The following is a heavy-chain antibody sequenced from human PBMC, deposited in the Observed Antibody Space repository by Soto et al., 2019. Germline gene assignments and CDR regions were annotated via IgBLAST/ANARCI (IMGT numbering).Heavy chain of an antibody. CDR3: ARDGAVAAAGNSHYYHYFGMDL. D-gene: IGHD6-13*01. CDR1: GGSVSIYY. CDR2: MYTSGST. Sequence: DTLALTCTVSGGSVSIYYCTSVRHPAWNGLEWIGRMYTSGSTNYNPSLKSRVTMSLDNSKNQFSLNLSTVTAPDAAIYYCARDGAVAAAGNSHYYHYFGMDLWGQGTTVPVSS. J-gene: IGHJ6*02. V-gene: IGHV4-4*07.